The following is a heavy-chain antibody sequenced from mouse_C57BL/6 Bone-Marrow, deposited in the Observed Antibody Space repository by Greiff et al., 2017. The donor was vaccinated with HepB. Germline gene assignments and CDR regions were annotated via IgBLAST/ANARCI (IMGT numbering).Heavy chain of an antibody. CDR1: GYTFTSYD. V-gene: IGHV1-85*01. CDR3: ARYHSNYVWYFDV. J-gene: IGHJ1*03. CDR2: IYPRDGST. Sequence: QVQLQQSGPELVKPGASVKLSCKASGYTFTSYDINWVQQRPGQGLEWIGWIYPRDGSTKYNEKFKGQATMTVDTSSSTAYMQLHSLTSEDSAVYFCARYHSNYVWYFDVWGTGTTVTVSS. D-gene: IGHD2-5*01.